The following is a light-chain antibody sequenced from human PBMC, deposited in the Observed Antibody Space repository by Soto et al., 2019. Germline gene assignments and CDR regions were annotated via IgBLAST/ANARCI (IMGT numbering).Light chain of an antibody. CDR3: QQYDKWPRT. V-gene: IGKV3-15*01. CDR1: QSLTRN. Sequence: IVMTRSPATLYVTPWERVTISCRASQSLTRNLAWYQHKPGQSPRLLIYGASARATGIPDRFSGGGSGAEYTLTISSLQSEDFAVYYCQQYDKWPRTFGQGTKV. J-gene: IGKJ1*01. CDR2: GAS.